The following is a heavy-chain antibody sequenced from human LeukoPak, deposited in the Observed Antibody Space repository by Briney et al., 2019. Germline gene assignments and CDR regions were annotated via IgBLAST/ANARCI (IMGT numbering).Heavy chain of an antibody. CDR1: GFTFSSYW. CDR3: VRGAGPGTPFD. Sequence: GGSLTLSCAASGFTFSSYWMGWVRQAPGKGLEWVAYIKEDGSERHCVDSVKGRFTISRDNAENTLFLQMNSLGVEDTAIYSCVRGAGPGTPFDWGQGILVTVSS. CDR2: IKEDGSER. J-gene: IGHJ1*01. D-gene: IGHD1-1*01. V-gene: IGHV3-7*01.